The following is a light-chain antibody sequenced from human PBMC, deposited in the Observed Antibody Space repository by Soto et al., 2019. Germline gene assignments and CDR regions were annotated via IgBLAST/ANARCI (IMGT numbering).Light chain of an antibody. Sequence: QSVLTQSPSASASLGASVKLTCTLSSGHSSFDIAWHQQQPEKGPRYLMKLNSDGSHRKGDGIPDRFSGSSSGAERYLTISSLQSDDEADYYCQTWGTGIQVFGGGTKLTVL. CDR2: LNSDGSH. J-gene: IGLJ2*01. CDR1: SGHSSFD. CDR3: QTWGTGIQV. V-gene: IGLV4-69*01.